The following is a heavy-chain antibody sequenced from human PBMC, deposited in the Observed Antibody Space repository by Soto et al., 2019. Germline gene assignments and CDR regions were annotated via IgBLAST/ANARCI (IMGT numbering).Heavy chain of an antibody. Sequence: GGSLRLSCAASGFTFSSYSMNWVRQAPGKGLGWVSSISSSSSYIYYADSVKGRFTISRDNAKNSLYLQMNSLRAEDTAVYYCASLSSYYYGSGKNGMDVWGQGTTVTVSS. CDR3: ASLSSYYYGSGKNGMDV. CDR1: GFTFSSYS. D-gene: IGHD3-10*01. J-gene: IGHJ6*02. CDR2: ISSSSSYI. V-gene: IGHV3-21*01.